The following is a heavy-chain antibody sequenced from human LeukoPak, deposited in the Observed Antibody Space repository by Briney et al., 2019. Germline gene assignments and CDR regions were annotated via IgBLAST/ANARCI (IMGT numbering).Heavy chain of an antibody. Sequence: GESLKISCKGSGYSFTSYWIGWVRQMPGKGLEWMGIIFPADSDIRYSPSFQGQVTISADRSTSTAYLQWSSLKASDSAMYYCARYNRDGYNAMGAHDFWGQGTLVTVSS. V-gene: IGHV5-51*01. CDR3: ARYNRDGYNAMGAHDF. D-gene: IGHD5-24*01. CDR2: IFPADSDI. J-gene: IGHJ4*02. CDR1: GYSFTSYW.